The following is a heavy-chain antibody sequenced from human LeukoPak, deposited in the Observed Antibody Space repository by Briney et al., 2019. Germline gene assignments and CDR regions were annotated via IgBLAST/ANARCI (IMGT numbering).Heavy chain of an antibody. CDR3: ARSKIVVVPAATGIFDY. CDR2: IYSGGNT. J-gene: IGHJ4*02. Sequence: GGSLRLSYAASGFTVSSNYMSWVRQAPGKGLEWVSIIYSGGNTYYADSVKDRFTISRDNSKNTLYLQMNSLRAEDTAVYYCARSKIVVVPAATGIFDYWGQGTLVTVSS. CDR1: GFTVSSNY. V-gene: IGHV3-66*01. D-gene: IGHD2-2*01.